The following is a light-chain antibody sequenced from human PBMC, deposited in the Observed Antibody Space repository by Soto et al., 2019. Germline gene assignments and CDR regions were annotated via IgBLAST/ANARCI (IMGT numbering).Light chain of an antibody. CDR1: SSDVGYYNL. J-gene: IGLJ3*02. Sequence: QSALTQPASVSGSPGQSITISCTGTSSDVGYYNLVSWYQQHPGKAPKLLICEGSRRPSGVSNRFSGSKSGNTASLTLSGLQPEDEGDYYCSSYADSRTWVFGGGTQLTVL. CDR3: SSYADSRTWV. V-gene: IGLV2-23*01. CDR2: EGS.